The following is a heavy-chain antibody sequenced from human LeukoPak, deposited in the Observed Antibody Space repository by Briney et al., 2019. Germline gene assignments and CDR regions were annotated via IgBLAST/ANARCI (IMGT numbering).Heavy chain of an antibody. CDR2: SDYSGGT. J-gene: IGHJ4*02. Sequence: SETLSLTCTVSGGSISGSGYYWAWIRQPPGKGLEWIGSSDYSGGTTYNPSLKSRVTVSVDTSKNQFSLKLTSVTAADTAVYYCARDFGDFRTDYWGQGTLVTVSS. CDR3: ARDFGDFRTDY. CDR1: GGSISGSGYY. D-gene: IGHD4-17*01. V-gene: IGHV4-39*01.